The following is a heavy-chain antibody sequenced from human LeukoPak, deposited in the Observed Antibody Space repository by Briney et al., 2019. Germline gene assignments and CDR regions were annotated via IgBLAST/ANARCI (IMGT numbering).Heavy chain of an antibody. CDR1: GFTFTSYT. J-gene: IGHJ4*02. Sequence: GGSLRLSCAASGFTFTSYTMTWVRQAPGKGLEGVSAISGSGGSTYYANSVKGRFTISRDNSKNTLYLQMNSLRADDTAVYYCAKDRYGDYSFDYWGQGTLVTVSS. CDR2: ISGSGGST. D-gene: IGHD4-17*01. CDR3: AKDRYGDYSFDY. V-gene: IGHV3-23*01.